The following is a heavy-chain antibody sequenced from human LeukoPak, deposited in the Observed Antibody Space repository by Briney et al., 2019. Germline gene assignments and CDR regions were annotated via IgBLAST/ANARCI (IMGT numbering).Heavy chain of an antibody. CDR1: GYTFTGYF. D-gene: IGHD1-1*01. V-gene: IGHV1-2*02. CDR2: INSNSGAT. J-gene: IGHJ6*02. CDR3: ARDRTGANHMDV. Sequence: ASVKVSCKASGYTFTGYFIHWVRQAPGQGLEWMGWINSNSGATRYAQKFQDRVTMTRDTSITTAFMDLGSLTSGDTAVYYCARDRTGANHMDVWGQGTTVIVSS.